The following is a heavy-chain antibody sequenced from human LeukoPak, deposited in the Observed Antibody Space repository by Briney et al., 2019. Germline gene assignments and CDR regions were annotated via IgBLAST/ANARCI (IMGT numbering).Heavy chain of an antibody. Sequence: PSETLSLTCTVSGGSLSSYYWSWIRQPPGKGLEWIGYIYHTGSPKYNPSLRSRVTISVDTSKNQISLKLSSVTAADTAVYYCAKELYYQGSGVLFDPWGQGTQVTVSS. V-gene: IGHV4-59*01. CDR1: GGSLSSYY. J-gene: IGHJ5*02. D-gene: IGHD3-10*01. CDR2: IYHTGSP. CDR3: AKELYYQGSGVLFDP.